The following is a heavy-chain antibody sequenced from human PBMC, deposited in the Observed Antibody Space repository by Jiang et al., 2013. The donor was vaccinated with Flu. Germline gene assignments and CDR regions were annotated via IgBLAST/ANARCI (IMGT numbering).Heavy chain of an antibody. D-gene: IGHD6-13*01. CDR2: INTNTGNP. CDR1: GYTFTSYA. V-gene: IGHV7-4-1*02. CDR3: ARDYRSWYSQDSRWKYYFDY. Sequence: QSGSELKKPGASVKVSCKASGYTFTSYAMNWVRQAPGQGLEWMGWINTNTGNPTYAQGFTGRFVFSLDTSVSTAYLQISSLKAEDTAVYYCARDYRSWYSQDSRWKYYFDYWGPGNPGHRLL. J-gene: IGHJ4*02.